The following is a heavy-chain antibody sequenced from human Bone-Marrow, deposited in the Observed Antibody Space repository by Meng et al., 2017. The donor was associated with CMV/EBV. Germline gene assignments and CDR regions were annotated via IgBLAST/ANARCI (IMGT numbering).Heavy chain of an antibody. V-gene: IGHV3-7*01. CDR3: ARVVGSLQYYYYYYGMDV. CDR1: VFTFSNYW. J-gene: IGHJ6*02. CDR2: IKEDGSEK. D-gene: IGHD1-26*01. Sequence: GGSLRLSCAAPVFTFSNYWMTWLRQAPGRGLELVAHIKEDGSEKYFVGSVKGRFTISRDNAKNTLYLQMNSLRAEDTAVYYCARVVGSLQYYYYYYGMDVWGQGTTVTVSS.